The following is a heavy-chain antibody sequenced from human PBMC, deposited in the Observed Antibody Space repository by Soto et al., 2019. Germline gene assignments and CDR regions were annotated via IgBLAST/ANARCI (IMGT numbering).Heavy chain of an antibody. CDR3: ARSTIAPRLFMFPFDS. CDR1: GDSIISSSYY. Sequence: PSETLSLTCTVSGDSIISSSYYWGWIRQSPGKGLECIASIYYDGNTYYNPSLKSRVTISLDTSKNQFSLRLTSVTAADTAVYYCARSTIAPRLFMFPFDSWGQGTLVTVSS. D-gene: IGHD6-6*01. V-gene: IGHV4-39*01. CDR2: IYYDGNT. J-gene: IGHJ4*02.